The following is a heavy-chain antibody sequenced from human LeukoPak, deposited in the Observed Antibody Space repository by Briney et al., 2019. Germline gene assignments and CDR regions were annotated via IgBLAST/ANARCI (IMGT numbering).Heavy chain of an antibody. CDR2: ISGSGGST. V-gene: IGHV3-23*01. Sequence: PGGSLRLSCAASGFTFSSYAMSWVRQAPGKGLEWVSTISGSGGSTYYTDSVKGRFTISRDNSKNTLYLQMRSLRDGDTAVYYCAKDRSTDYYMDVWGKGTTVTVSS. D-gene: IGHD4-17*01. CDR1: GFTFSSYA. CDR3: AKDRSTDYYMDV. J-gene: IGHJ6*03.